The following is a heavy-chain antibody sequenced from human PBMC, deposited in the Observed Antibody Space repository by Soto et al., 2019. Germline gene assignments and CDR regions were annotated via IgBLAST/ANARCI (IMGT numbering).Heavy chain of an antibody. D-gene: IGHD3-10*01. CDR1: GGSISSYY. V-gene: IGHV4-59*01. CDR2: IYYSGST. Sequence: KSSETLSLTCTVSGGSISSYYWSWIRQPPGKGLEWIGYIYYSGSTNYNPSLKSRVTISVDTSKNQFSLKLSSVTAADTAVYYCARDSGYYGMDVWGQGTTVTVSS. J-gene: IGHJ6*02. CDR3: ARDSGYYGMDV.